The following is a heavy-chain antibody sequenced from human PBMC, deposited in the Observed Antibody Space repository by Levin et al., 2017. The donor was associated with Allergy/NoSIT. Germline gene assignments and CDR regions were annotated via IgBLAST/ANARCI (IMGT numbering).Heavy chain of an antibody. J-gene: IGHJ4*02. V-gene: IGHV2-5*02. CDR1: GFSLSTSGVG. D-gene: IGHD4-17*01. CDR3: AHRPTNYADDESHFDY. Sequence: TLSLTCTFSGFSLSTSGVGVGWIRQPPGKALEWLALIYWDDDKRYSPSLKSRLTITKDTSENQVVLTMTNVDPVDTATYYRAHRPTNYADDESHFDYWGQGTLVTVSS. CDR2: IYWDDDK.